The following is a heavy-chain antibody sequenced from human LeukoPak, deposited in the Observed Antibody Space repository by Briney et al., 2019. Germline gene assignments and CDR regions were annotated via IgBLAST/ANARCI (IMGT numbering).Heavy chain of an antibody. D-gene: IGHD3-22*01. Sequence: PGGSLRLSCAASGFTFSSYSMNWVRQAPGKGLEWVSSISSSSSYIYYADSVKGRFTISRDNAKNSLYLQMNSLKTEDTAVYYCTTDGEDDSSGFCSDYWGQGTLVTVSS. J-gene: IGHJ4*02. CDR1: GFTFSSYS. CDR3: TTDGEDDSSGFCSDY. V-gene: IGHV3-21*03. CDR2: ISSSSSYI.